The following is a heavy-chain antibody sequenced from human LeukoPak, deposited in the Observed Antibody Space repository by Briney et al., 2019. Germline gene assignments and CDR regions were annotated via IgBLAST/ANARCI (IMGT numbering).Heavy chain of an antibody. CDR3: ARKGLPDY. Sequence: AGGSLRLSCAASGFTFNTYWMIWVRQAPWKGLDWVANINQDGSVRYYVASVKGRFTISRDNAKNLVHLQMNSLRAEDTAVYYCARKGLPDYWGQGTMVTVSS. CDR2: INQDGSVR. J-gene: IGHJ4*02. D-gene: IGHD2-21*02. V-gene: IGHV3-7*01. CDR1: GFTFNTYW.